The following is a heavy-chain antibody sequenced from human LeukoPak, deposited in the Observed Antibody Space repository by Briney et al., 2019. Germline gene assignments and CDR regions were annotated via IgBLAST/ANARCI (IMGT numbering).Heavy chain of an antibody. CDR1: GDSVSSNSAA. CDR3: AREWFGSGYYRFDY. D-gene: IGHD3-22*01. V-gene: IGHV6-1*01. CDR2: TYYRSKWSS. J-gene: IGHJ4*02. Sequence: SQTLSLTCAISGDSVSSNSAAWNWTRLSPSRGLEWLGRTYYRSKWSSDYEVAVKSRITISADTSRNQFSLQLNSVTPEDTAVYYCAREWFGSGYYRFDYWGQGTLVIVSS.